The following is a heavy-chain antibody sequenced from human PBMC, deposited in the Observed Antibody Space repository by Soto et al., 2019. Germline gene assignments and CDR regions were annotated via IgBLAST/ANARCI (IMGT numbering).Heavy chain of an antibody. Sequence: QTGGSLRLSCTASGFTFSCYSVNWVRQAPGKGLEWVSYISSGSKTIYYADSVKGRFIVSRDNAKNSQYLQMNSLGDEDTAVYYCVREDILGVRSFDYWGQGTLVTVSS. CDR2: ISSGSKTI. CDR3: VREDILGVRSFDY. V-gene: IGHV3-48*02. CDR1: GFTFSCYS. J-gene: IGHJ4*02. D-gene: IGHD3-9*01.